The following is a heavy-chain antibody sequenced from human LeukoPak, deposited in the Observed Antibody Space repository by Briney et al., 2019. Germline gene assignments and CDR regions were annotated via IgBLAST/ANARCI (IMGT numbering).Heavy chain of an antibody. V-gene: IGHV3-64*01. D-gene: IGHD3-22*01. CDR3: ARATFNYYDSSGYYNY. CDR1: GFTFSSYA. CDR2: ISSNGGST. Sequence: GGSLRLSCAASGFTFSSYAMHWVRQAPGKGLEHVSAISSNGGSTYYANSVKGRFTISRDNSKNTLYLQMGSLRAEDMAVYYCARATFNYYDSSGYYNYWGQGTLVTVSS. J-gene: IGHJ4*02.